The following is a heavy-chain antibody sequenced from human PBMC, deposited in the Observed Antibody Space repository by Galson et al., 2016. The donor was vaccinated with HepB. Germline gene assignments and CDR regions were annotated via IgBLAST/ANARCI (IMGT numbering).Heavy chain of an antibody. V-gene: IGHV3-66*01. J-gene: IGHJ6*02. D-gene: IGHD2-15*01. CDR2: VHSGGRT. CDR3: ARDYAADGDPARYYSVEKDV. CDR1: GLTVSRSY. Sequence: SLRLSCAASGLTVSRSYMSWVRQAPGKGLEWVSIVHSGGRTYYSDSVKGRFTISRDTSKNTLYLQMNSLRADDTAAYYCARDYAADGDPARYYSVEKDVWGQGTMVTVSS.